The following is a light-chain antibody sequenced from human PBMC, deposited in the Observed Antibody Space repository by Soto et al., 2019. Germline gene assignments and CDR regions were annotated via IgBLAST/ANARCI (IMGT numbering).Light chain of an antibody. CDR2: DAS. CDR1: QSVSSY. CDR3: QQRSNWPPIT. Sequence: EIVLTQSPATLSLSPGERATLSCRASQSVSSYLAWYQHKPGQAPRLLIYDASNRANGIPARFSCSGSGTDVTHTISRDEPAHFAVYYCQQRSNWPPITFGQGTRLEIK. V-gene: IGKV3-11*01. J-gene: IGKJ5*01.